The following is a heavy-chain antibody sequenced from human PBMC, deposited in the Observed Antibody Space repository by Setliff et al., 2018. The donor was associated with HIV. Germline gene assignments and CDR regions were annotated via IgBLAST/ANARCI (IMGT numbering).Heavy chain of an antibody. Sequence: GGSLRLSCAASGFTFSSYAMSWVRQAPGKGLEWVSLISENHSTYYADSVKGRFTISRDSAKNSVYLQMNSLRVEDTAVYYCTREGSYSGSYSWGIGYWGQGTLVTVSS. CDR1: GFTFSSYA. D-gene: IGHD1-26*01. V-gene: IGHV3-23*01. J-gene: IGHJ4*02. CDR2: ISENHST. CDR3: TREGSYSGSYSWGIGY.